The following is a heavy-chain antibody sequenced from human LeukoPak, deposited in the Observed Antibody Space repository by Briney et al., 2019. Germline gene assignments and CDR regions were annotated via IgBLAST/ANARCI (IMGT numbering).Heavy chain of an antibody. Sequence: SEALSLTCAVYGWSFSGYYWSWIRQPPGKGLEWIGEINHSGSTNYNPSLKSRVTISVDTSKNQFSLKLSSVTAADTAVYYCARSRRTNYYYYGMDVWGQGTTVSVSS. CDR3: ARSRRTNYYYYGMDV. V-gene: IGHV4-34*01. CDR1: GWSFSGYY. CDR2: INHSGST. J-gene: IGHJ6*02.